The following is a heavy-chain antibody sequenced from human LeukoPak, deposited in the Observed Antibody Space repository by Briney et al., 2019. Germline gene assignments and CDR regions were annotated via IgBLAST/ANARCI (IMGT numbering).Heavy chain of an antibody. CDR3: ARVEDCSRTSCYRFVYYYYGMDV. D-gene: IGHD2-2*01. CDR1: GFTFSSYS. V-gene: IGHV3-48*02. Sequence: GGSLTLSCAASGFTFSSYSMNWVRQAPGKGLEWVSYISNSSSTIYYADSEKGRFTMYSDNAKNRLYLQMNSLRDEDTVVYYCARVEDCSRTSCYRFVYYYYGMDVWGEGTTVTVSS. J-gene: IGHJ6*04. CDR2: ISNSSSTI.